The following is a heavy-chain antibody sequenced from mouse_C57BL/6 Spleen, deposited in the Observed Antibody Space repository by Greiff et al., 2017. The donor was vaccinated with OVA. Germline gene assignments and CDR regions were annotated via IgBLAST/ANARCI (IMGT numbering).Heavy chain of an antibody. Sequence: QVQLQQPGAELVKPGASVKMSCKASGYTFTSYWITWVKQRPGQGLEWIGDIYPGSGSTNYNEKFKSKATLTVDTSSSTAYMQLSSLTSEDSAVYYCARCHYSNFAWFAYWGQGTLVTVSA. D-gene: IGHD2-5*01. CDR1: GYTFTSYW. J-gene: IGHJ3*01. CDR2: IYPGSGST. V-gene: IGHV1-55*01. CDR3: ARCHYSNFAWFAY.